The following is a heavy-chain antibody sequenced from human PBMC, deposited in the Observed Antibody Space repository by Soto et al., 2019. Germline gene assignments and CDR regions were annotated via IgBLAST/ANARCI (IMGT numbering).Heavy chain of an antibody. Sequence: GGSLRLSCAASGFTFSNAWMSWVRQAPGKGLEWVGRIKSKTDGWTTDYAAPVKGRFTISRDDSKNTLYLQMNSLKTEDTVVYYCTTAPYHDAFDIWGQGTMVTVSS. CDR2: IKSKTDGWTT. D-gene: IGHD2-2*01. V-gene: IGHV3-15*01. J-gene: IGHJ3*02. CDR1: GFTFSNAW. CDR3: TTAPYHDAFDI.